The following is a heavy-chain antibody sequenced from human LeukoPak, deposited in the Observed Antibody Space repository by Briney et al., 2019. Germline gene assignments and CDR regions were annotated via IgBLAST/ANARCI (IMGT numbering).Heavy chain of an antibody. CDR2: INWNGGST. V-gene: IGHV3-20*01. CDR3: ARRQFCSSTSCYVGKNYYGMDV. J-gene: IGHJ6*02. Sequence: GGSLRLSCAASGFTFDDYGMSWVRQAPGKGLEWVSGINWNGGSTGYADSVKGRFTISRDNAKNSLYLQMNSLRAEDTALFHCARRQFCSSTSCYVGKNYYGMDVWGQGTTVTVSS. D-gene: IGHD2-2*01. CDR1: GFTFDDYG.